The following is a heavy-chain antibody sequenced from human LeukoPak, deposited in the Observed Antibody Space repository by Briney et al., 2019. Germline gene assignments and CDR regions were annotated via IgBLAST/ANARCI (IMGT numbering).Heavy chain of an antibody. D-gene: IGHD3-10*01. J-gene: IGHJ4*02. CDR3: ARRNPYGSGSYYDFDY. V-gene: IGHV3-23*01. CDR1: GFTFSSYA. CDR2: ISGGGSST. Sequence: GGSLRLSCAASGFTFSSYAMSWVRQAPGKGLEWVSAISGGGSSTYYADSVKGRFTISRDNSKNTLSLQMNSLRAEDTAVYYCARRNPYGSGSYYDFDYWGQGTLVTVSS.